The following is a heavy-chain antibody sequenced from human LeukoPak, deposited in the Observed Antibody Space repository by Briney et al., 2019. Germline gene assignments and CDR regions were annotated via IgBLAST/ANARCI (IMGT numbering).Heavy chain of an antibody. V-gene: IGHV3-23*01. CDR1: GFTFTNFA. Sequence: GGSLRLSCAASGFTFTNFAMNWVRQAPGKGLEWVSTISYSNGRTYYAGSVQGRFTISRDNSKNTLYLHMNSLRADDTAVYYCAKHLYSSGGFDYWGQGTLVTVYS. CDR2: ISYSNGRT. J-gene: IGHJ4*02. CDR3: AKHLYSSGGFDY. D-gene: IGHD6-25*01.